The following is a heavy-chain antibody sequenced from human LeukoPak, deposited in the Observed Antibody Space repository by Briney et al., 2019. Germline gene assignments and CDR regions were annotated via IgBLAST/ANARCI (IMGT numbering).Heavy chain of an antibody. D-gene: IGHD1-26*01. CDR2: ISSSSSYI. V-gene: IGHV3-21*01. CDR1: GFTFSSYA. Sequence: KPGGSLRLSCAASGFTFSSYAMGWARQAPGKGLEWVSSISSSSSYIYYADSVKGRFTISRDNAKNPLYLQMNSLRAEDTAVYYCARFRDSGSYYYYYGMDVWGQGTTVTVSS. CDR3: ARFRDSGSYYYYYGMDV. J-gene: IGHJ6*02.